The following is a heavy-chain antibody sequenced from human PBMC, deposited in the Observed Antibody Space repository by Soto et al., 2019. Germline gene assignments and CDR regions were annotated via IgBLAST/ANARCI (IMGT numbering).Heavy chain of an antibody. J-gene: IGHJ4*02. CDR1: GGSISSDNY. CDR3: AREGGESSDGLYYFDS. V-gene: IGHV4-30-4*01. D-gene: IGHD3-16*01. Sequence: SETLSLTCTVSGGSISSDNYWSWIRQPPGKGLEWIGHIYYSGNTDYNPSLKSRLAISIDTSKNQFSLKLSSVTAADTAVYFCAREGGESSDGLYYFDSWGQGSLVTVSS. CDR2: IYYSGNT.